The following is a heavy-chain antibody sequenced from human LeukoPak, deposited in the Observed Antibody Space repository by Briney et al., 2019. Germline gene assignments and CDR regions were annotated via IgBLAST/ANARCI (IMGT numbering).Heavy chain of an antibody. D-gene: IGHD4-11*01. J-gene: IGHJ4*02. V-gene: IGHV1-2*02. CDR2: INPNSGET. CDR3: ARDRDYSNTERGFDY. Sequence: EASVKVSCKTSGYTFTDYYIHWVRQAPGQGLEWMGWINPNSGETNSAQKFQGRVTMTGDTSISTAYMELRRMTSDDTAVYYCARDRDYSNTERGFDYWGQGTLVTVSS. CDR1: GYTFTDYY.